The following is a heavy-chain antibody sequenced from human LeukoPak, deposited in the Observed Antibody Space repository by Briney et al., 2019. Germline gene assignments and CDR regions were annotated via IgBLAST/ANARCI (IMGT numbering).Heavy chain of an antibody. CDR1: GGSISSSCYY. J-gene: IGHJ4*02. CDR3: ARRLLRWRAKDFDY. CDR2: IYYSGST. V-gene: IGHV4-39*07. Sequence: SETLSLTCTFSGGSISSSCYYWGWIRRPPGKGLELIGSIYYSGSTYYNPSLKSRVTISVDTSKNQFSLKLSSVTAADTAVYYCARRLLRWRAKDFDYWGQGTLVTVSS. D-gene: IGHD4-23*01.